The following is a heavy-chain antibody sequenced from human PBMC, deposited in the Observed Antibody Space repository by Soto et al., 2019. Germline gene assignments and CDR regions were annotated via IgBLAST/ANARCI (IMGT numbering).Heavy chain of an antibody. CDR3: AKDLLSSSGGFDY. Sequence: EVQLLESGGGLVQPGGSLRLSCAASGFTFSSYAMNWVRQAPGKGLEWVSAISGSGGSTYYADSVKGRFTISRDNSKNTLYLQMNSLRAEDTAVYYCAKDLLSSSGGFDYWGQGTLVTVSS. J-gene: IGHJ4*02. CDR2: ISGSGGST. CDR1: GFTFSSYA. V-gene: IGHV3-23*01. D-gene: IGHD2-15*01.